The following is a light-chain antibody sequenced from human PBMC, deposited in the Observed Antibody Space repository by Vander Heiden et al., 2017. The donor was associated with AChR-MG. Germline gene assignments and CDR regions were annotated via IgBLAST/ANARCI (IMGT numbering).Light chain of an antibody. CDR1: SSNIGSNT. CDR3: AAWDDSLNGVV. Sequence: VLTQPPSASGTPGQRVTISCSGSSSNIGSNTVNWYQQLPGTAPKLLIYSNNQRPSGVPDRFSGSKSGTSASLAISGLQSEDEADYYCAAWDDSLNGVVFGGGTKLTVL. J-gene: IGLJ2*01. V-gene: IGLV1-44*01. CDR2: SNN.